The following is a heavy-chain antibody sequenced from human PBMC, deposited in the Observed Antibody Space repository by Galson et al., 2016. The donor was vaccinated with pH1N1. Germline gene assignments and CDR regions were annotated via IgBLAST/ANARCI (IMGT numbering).Heavy chain of an antibody. CDR1: VFTFSTYA. V-gene: IGHV3-23*01. CDR2: ITGRGGST. Sequence: SLRLSCAASVFTFSTYAMIWVRQAPGKGPEWVSIITGRGGSTYYADSVKGRFTISRDNSKNTMVLQMNSLRAEDTAVYYCAKAGYSYGNNYYYMDVWGKGTTVTVSS. D-gene: IGHD5-18*01. CDR3: AKAGYSYGNNYYYMDV. J-gene: IGHJ6*03.